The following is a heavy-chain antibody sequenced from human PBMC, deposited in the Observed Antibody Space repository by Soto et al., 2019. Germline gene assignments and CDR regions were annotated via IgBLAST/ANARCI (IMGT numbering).Heavy chain of an antibody. J-gene: IGHJ4*02. V-gene: IGHV1-18*01. CDR1: GYTFTSYA. Sequence: QVQLVQSGAEVKKPGASVKVSCKASGYTFTSYAISWVRQAPGQGLEWMGWISAYNGNTNYAQKLQGRVTMTTDTSXSXXXMXLRSLRSDDTAVYYYARDLPPVDYWGQGTLVTVSS. CDR2: ISAYNGNT. CDR3: ARDLPPVDY.